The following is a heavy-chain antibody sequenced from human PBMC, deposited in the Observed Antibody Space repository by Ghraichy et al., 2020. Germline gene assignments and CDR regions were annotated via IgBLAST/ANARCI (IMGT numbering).Heavy chain of an antibody. D-gene: IGHD5-24*01. V-gene: IGHV1-69*04. CDR1: GGTFSSYA. J-gene: IGHJ4*02. CDR2: IIPILDIA. Sequence: SVKVSCKASGGTFSSYAITWVRQAPGQGLEWMGRIIPILDIANYAQQFQDRVTITADKSTTTAYMELSSLRSEDTAVYYCARGKRDVYNYIFDYWGQGTLVTVSS. CDR3: ARGKRDVYNYIFDY.